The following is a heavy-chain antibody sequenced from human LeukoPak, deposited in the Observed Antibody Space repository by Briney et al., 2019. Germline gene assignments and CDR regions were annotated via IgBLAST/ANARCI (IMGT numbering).Heavy chain of an antibody. D-gene: IGHD3-22*01. Sequence: GGSLRLSCAASGFTFSSYSMNWVRQAPGKGLEWVSSISSSSSYIYYADSVKGRFTISRDNAKNSLYLQMNSLRAEDTAVYYCARAWFSYYDSSGYYHFDYWGQGTLVTVSS. CDR1: GFTFSSYS. V-gene: IGHV3-21*01. CDR3: ARAWFSYYDSSGYYHFDY. J-gene: IGHJ4*02. CDR2: ISSSSSYI.